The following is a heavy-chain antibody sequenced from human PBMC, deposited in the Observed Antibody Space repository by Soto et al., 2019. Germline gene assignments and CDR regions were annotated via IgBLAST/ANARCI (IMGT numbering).Heavy chain of an antibody. V-gene: IGHV2-5*02. CDR1: GFSLSSTRVG. CDR2: IYWDDDK. J-gene: IGHJ4*02. D-gene: IGHD6-19*01. Sequence: QLTLKESGPTLVKPTQTLTLTCTFSGFSLSSTRVGVGWIRQPPGNALEWLALIYWDDDKRYSPFLKSRLTITKDTSKNQVVLTMTNMDPVDTATYYCAHSVVAGLGYYFDYWGQGTLVTVSS. CDR3: AHSVVAGLGYYFDY.